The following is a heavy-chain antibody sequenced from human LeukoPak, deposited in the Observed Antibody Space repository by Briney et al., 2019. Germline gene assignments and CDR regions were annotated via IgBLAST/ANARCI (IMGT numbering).Heavy chain of an antibody. CDR1: GYSISSGYY. CDR2: IYHSGST. D-gene: IGHD4-17*01. V-gene: IGHV4-38-2*02. Sequence: SGTLSLTCTVSGYSISSGYYWGWIRQPPGKGLEWIGSIYHSGSTYYNPSLKSRVTISVDTSKNQFSLKLSSVTAADTAVYYCARDNGDYERGRFDPWGQGTLVTVSS. J-gene: IGHJ5*02. CDR3: ARDNGDYERGRFDP.